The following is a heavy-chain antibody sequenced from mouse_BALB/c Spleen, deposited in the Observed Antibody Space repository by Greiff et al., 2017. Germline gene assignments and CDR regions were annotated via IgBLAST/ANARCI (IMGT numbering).Heavy chain of an antibody. J-gene: IGHJ4*01. V-gene: IGHV1S137*01. Sequence: VKLMESGAELVRPGVSVKISCKGSGYTFTDYAMHWVKQSHAKSLEWIGVISTYYGDASYNQKFKGKATMTVDKSSSTAYMELARLTSEDSAIYYCARERHYGNYYYAMDYWGQGTSVTVSS. CDR1: GYTFTDYA. CDR2: ISTYYGDA. CDR3: ARERHYGNYYYAMDY. D-gene: IGHD2-1*01.